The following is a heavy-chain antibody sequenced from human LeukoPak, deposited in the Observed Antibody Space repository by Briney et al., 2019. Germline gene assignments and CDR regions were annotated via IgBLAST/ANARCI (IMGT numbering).Heavy chain of an antibody. D-gene: IGHD2-15*01. CDR2: INQDGSEK. CDR1: GFTFSSYW. CDR3: AREGCSGGSCYHNWFDP. V-gene: IGHV3-7*01. Sequence: PGGSLRFSCAASGFTFSSYWMSWVRQAPGKGLEWVANINQDGSEKYYVDSVKGRFTISRDNAKNSLYLQMNSLRAEDTAVYYCAREGCSGGSCYHNWFDPWGQGTLVTVSS. J-gene: IGHJ5*02.